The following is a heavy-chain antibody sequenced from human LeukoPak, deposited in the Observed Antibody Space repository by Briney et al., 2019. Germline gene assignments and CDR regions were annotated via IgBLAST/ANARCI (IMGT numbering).Heavy chain of an antibody. D-gene: IGHD3-16*01. CDR2: MNPSSGNT. V-gene: IGHV1-8*01. Sequence: ASVKVSCKASGYTFTNYEINWVRQGTGQGLEWLGWMNPSSGNTGYAQKFQDRVTITRNTSISTAYMELSSLRSEDTAVYYCAREGLGELTLDCWGQGTLVTVSS. CDR3: AREGLGELTLDC. J-gene: IGHJ4*02. CDR1: GYTFTNYE.